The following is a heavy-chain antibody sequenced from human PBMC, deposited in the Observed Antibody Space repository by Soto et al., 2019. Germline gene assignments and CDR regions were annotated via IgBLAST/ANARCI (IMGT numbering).Heavy chain of an antibody. D-gene: IGHD4-4*01. CDR1: GFTFRNSG. CDR3: ARGNYYIDF. J-gene: IGHJ4*02. CDR2: IWFDGSAR. Sequence: PGGSLRLSCAASGFTFRNSGMHWVRQTPGKGLEWVAVIWFDGSARYYADSVRGRFSIPRDNSKNTLYLQMDSLRAEDTAVYCCARGNYYIDFWGQGTLVTVSS. V-gene: IGHV3-33*01.